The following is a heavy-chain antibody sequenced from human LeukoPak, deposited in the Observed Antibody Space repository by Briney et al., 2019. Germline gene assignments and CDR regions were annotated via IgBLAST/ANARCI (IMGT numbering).Heavy chain of an antibody. V-gene: IGHV1-69*13. D-gene: IGHD4/OR15-4a*01. CDR1: GYNFTSYY. CDR2: IIPIFGTA. Sequence: ASAKISCKASGYNFTSYYMNWVRQAPGQGLEWMGGIIPIFGTANYAQKFQGRVTITAAESTSTAYMQLCSLRSEDTAVYYCARDRVPYYYCCMDVWGQGTTVTVSS. J-gene: IGHJ6*02. CDR3: ARDRVPYYYCCMDV.